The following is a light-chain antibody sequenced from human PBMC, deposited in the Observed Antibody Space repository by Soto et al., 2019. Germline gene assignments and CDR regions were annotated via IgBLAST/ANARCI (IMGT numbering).Light chain of an antibody. CDR2: GAS. J-gene: IGKJ2*01. CDR3: QQYNNWPYT. Sequence: EIVMTQSPATLSVSPGEGATLSCRASQSVRSNLAWYRQKPGQAPSLLIYGASTRASGIPAKFSASGSGTEFALTISSLHSEDFAVYYCQQYNNWPYTFGQGTRLEIK. V-gene: IGKV3-15*01. CDR1: QSVRSN.